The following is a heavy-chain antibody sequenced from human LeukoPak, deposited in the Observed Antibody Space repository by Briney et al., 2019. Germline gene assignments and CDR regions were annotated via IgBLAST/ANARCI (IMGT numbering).Heavy chain of an antibody. V-gene: IGHV4-39*01. CDR3: ATSGTVSTYNWFDP. J-gene: IGHJ5*02. D-gene: IGHD4-17*01. CDR2: IRFSGRT. Sequence: SETLSHTSNVSRVSISSNTDFAGSIRRPPRDGLEWIRCIRFSGRTYYNPSLKSRVTISVDTSKNQFSLNLSSLTAADTAVYYCATSGTVSTYNWFDPWGQGTLVTVS. CDR1: RVSISSNTDF.